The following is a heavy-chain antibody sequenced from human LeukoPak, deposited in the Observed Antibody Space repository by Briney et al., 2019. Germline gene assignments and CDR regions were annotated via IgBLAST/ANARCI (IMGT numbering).Heavy chain of an antibody. J-gene: IGHJ6*03. CDR2: IKQDGSEK. V-gene: IGHV3-7*03. CDR3: AKNGDRGAYCTGGTCYPYFYYYMDV. CDR1: GFTFSSYW. D-gene: IGHD2-15*01. Sequence: GGSLRLSCAASGFTFSSYWMSWVRQAPGKGLEWVANIKQDGSEKYYVDSVKGRFTISRDNAKNSLYLQMNSLRAEDTAIYYCAKNGDRGAYCTGGTCYPYFYYYMDVWGKGTTVTVSS.